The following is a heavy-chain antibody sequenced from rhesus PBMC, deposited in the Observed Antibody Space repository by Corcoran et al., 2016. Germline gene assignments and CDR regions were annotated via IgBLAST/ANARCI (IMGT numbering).Heavy chain of an antibody. CDR3: ARDRCTGSGCYLDY. Sequence: QVQLQESGPGLVKPSETLSLTCAVSGGSSSRGYYYWSWLRHPPGKALEWIGYITYSGSTSYNPSLKSRVTISRDTSKNQFSLKLSSVTAADTAVYYCARDRCTGSGCYLDYWGQGVLVTVSS. J-gene: IGHJ4*01. D-gene: IGHD2-21*01. CDR1: GGSSSRGYYY. CDR2: ITYSGST. V-gene: IGHV4-122*02.